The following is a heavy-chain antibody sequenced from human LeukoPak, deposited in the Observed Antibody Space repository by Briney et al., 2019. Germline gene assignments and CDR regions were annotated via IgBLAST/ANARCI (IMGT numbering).Heavy chain of an antibody. J-gene: IGHJ4*02. CDR3: ARDPYQLLSTGYYFDY. V-gene: IGHV1-2*02. CDR1: EYTFTGNY. CDR2: INPITGGT. Sequence: ASVKVSCTASEYTFTGNYLTWLRQAPGQGFEWMGWINPITGGTKFAQQFQGRVTMTRDTYISTVYMELTGLISDDTAVYYCARDPYQLLSTGYYFDYWGQGTLVTVSS. D-gene: IGHD2-2*01.